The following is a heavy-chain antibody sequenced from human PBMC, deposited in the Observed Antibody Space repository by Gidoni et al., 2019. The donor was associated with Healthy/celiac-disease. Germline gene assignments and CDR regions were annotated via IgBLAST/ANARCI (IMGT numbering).Heavy chain of an antibody. J-gene: IGHJ1*01. CDR3: AKPRGTLREYFQH. CDR2: ISYDGSNK. Sequence: QVQLVESGGGVVQPGRSLRLSCAASGFPFSSYGMHWVRQAPGKGLEWVEVISYDGSNKYYADSVKGRFTISRDNSKNTLYLQMNSLRAEDTAVYYCAKPRGTLREYFQHWGQGTLVTVSS. D-gene: IGHD1-1*01. V-gene: IGHV3-30*18. CDR1: GFPFSSYG.